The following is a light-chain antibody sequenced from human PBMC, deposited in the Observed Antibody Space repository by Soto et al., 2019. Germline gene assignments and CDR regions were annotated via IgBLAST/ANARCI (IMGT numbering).Light chain of an antibody. CDR3: QKLNTYPIT. Sequence: DIQMTPSPSTLSASVVYRVTITCLASQSISSWLAWYQQKPGKAPKLLIYDASSLESGVPSRFSGSGSGTDFTLTISSLQPEDFATYYCQKLNTYPITFGQGTQLEIK. J-gene: IGKJ5*01. CDR2: DAS. CDR1: QSISSW. V-gene: IGKV1-5*01.